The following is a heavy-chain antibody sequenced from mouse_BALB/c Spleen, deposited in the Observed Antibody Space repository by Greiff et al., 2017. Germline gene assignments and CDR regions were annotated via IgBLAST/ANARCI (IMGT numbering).Heavy chain of an antibody. Sequence: VQLKESGAELVKPGASVKLSCTASGFNIKDTYMHWVKQRPEQGLEWIGRIDPANGNTKYDPKFQGKATITADTSSNTAYLQLSSLTSEDTAVYYWARARAMDYWGQGTSVTVSS. J-gene: IGHJ4*01. CDR3: ARARAMDY. CDR1: GFNIKDTY. V-gene: IGHV14-3*02. CDR2: IDPANGNT.